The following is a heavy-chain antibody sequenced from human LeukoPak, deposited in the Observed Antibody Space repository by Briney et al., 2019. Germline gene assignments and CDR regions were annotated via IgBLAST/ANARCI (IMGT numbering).Heavy chain of an antibody. CDR2: IYSSGTT. D-gene: IGHD2-2*01. V-gene: IGHV4-4*07. CDR1: GDSISGKY. Sequence: SETLSLTCIVSGDSISGKYWSWIRRPAEKGLEWLGRIYSSGTTDYSPSLMSRVTMSLDTSKNHISLRLRSVTAADTAVYYCARLDILVPRAVEWFDPWGQGTVVTVSS. CDR3: ARLDILVPRAVEWFDP. J-gene: IGHJ5*01.